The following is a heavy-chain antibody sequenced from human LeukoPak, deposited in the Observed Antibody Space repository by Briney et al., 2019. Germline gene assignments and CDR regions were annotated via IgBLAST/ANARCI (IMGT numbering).Heavy chain of an antibody. CDR3: ARLRTCGGSCYHFDY. V-gene: IGHV3-7*01. D-gene: IGHD2-15*01. CDR1: GFTFSNCW. Sequence: GGSLRLSCALSGFTSGFTFSNCWMSWVRQAPGRGLELVANIKQDGSDKYYVDSVKGRFTISRDNAKNLLYLQMNNLRAEGSAVYYCARLRTCGGSCYHFDYWGQGTLVTVSS. CDR2: IKQDGSDK. J-gene: IGHJ4*02.